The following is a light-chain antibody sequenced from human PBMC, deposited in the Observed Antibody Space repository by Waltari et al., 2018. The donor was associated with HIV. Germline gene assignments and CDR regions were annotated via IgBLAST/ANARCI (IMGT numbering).Light chain of an antibody. J-gene: IGLJ3*02. Sequence: QSVLTQPPSVSAAPGQKVAIPCSGSSSNIGNNFVSWYHQLSGTAPKLLIYENNKRPSGVPGRCAAAKCGTSATVVITGIQTGDEADYYCGTWDSSLSSVVFGGGTKLAVL. V-gene: IGLV1-51*02. CDR3: GTWDSSLSSVV. CDR2: ENN. CDR1: SSNIGNNF.